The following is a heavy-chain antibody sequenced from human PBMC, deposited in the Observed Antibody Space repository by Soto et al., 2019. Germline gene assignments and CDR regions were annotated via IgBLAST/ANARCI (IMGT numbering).Heavy chain of an antibody. J-gene: IGHJ6*02. CDR1: GFTFSNAW. CDR2: IKSKTDGGTT. V-gene: IGHV3-15*07. CDR3: TTDGMVLFGELSRPCYYYYYGMDV. D-gene: IGHD3-10*02. Sequence: EVQLVESGGGLVKPGGSLRLSCAASGFTFSNAWLNWVRQAPGKGLEWVGRIKSKTDGGTTDYAAPVKGRFTISRDDSKTTLYLQKNSLKTEDASVYYCTTDGMVLFGELSRPCYYYYYGMDVWGQGTTVTVSS.